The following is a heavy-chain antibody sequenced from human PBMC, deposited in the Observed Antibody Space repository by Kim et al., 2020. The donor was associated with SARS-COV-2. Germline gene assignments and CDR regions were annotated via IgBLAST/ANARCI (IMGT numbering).Heavy chain of an antibody. J-gene: IGHJ6*01. Sequence: SVKVSCKASGGTSSSYAISWVRQAPGQGLEWMGGIIPMFNTAKCAQKFQGRVTITADESTSTAYMELSSLRSEDTAVYYCARTDLKVREGLSYYYGMDV. CDR2: IIPMFNTA. CDR1: GGTSSSYA. V-gene: IGHV1-69*13. D-gene: IGHD3-10*01. CDR3: ARTDLKVREGLSYYYGMDV.